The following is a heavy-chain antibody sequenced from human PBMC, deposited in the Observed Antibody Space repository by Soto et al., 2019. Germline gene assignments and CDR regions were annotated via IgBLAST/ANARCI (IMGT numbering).Heavy chain of an antibody. CDR1: GGSISSSSYY. V-gene: IGHV4-39*01. J-gene: IGHJ5*02. CDR2: IYYSGST. Sequence: QLQLQESGPGLVKPSETLSLTCTVSGGSISSSSYYWGWIRQPPGKGLEWIGSIYYSGSTYYNPCLKSRVTISVHTSKNQFSLKPSSVTAADTAFDYGARHQPSYMRYFDWSGNNWFDPWGQGTLVTVSS. D-gene: IGHD3-9*01. CDR3: ARHQPSYMRYFDWSGNNWFDP.